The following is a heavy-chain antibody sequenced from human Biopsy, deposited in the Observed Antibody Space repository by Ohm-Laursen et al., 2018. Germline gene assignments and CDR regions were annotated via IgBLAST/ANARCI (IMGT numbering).Heavy chain of an antibody. CDR3: VKGFGFFSDTGS. CDR1: GFTASSYV. CDR2: ISVNGHNI. D-gene: IGHD3-10*01. Sequence: SLRLSCAASGFTASSYVMGWVRQAPGKGLECVSIISVNGHNINYEDSVRGRFTISRDNAENTLYLQMNSLRVDDTAIYYCVKGFGFFSDTGSWGHGTLVTVSS. J-gene: IGHJ3*01. V-gene: IGHV3-23*01.